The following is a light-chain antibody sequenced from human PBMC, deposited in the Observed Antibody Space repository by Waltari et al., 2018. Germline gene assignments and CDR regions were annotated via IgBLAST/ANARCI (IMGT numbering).Light chain of an antibody. Sequence: DIQMTQSPSSLSASVGDRVTIPCRASQSISSYLNWYQQKPAKAPKLLIFGASSLPRGVPSRFSGSASGTEFTLTITNLQPDDFATYFCQQSFSSPWTFGQGTTV. CDR2: GAS. V-gene: IGKV1-39*01. J-gene: IGKJ1*01. CDR3: QQSFSSPWT. CDR1: QSISSY.